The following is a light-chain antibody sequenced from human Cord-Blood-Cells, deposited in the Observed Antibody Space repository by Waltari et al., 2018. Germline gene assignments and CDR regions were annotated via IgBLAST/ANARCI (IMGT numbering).Light chain of an antibody. CDR1: QSVLYSSNNKNY. CDR2: WAS. J-gene: IGKJ4*01. V-gene: IGKV4-1*01. Sequence: DIVMTQSPDSLAVPLGERATINCKSSQSVLYSSNNKNYLAWYQQKPGQPPMLLIYWASTRESGVPDRFSGSESVTDFTLTISSLQAEDVAVYYCQQYYRTPTFGGGTKVEIK. CDR3: QQYYRTPT.